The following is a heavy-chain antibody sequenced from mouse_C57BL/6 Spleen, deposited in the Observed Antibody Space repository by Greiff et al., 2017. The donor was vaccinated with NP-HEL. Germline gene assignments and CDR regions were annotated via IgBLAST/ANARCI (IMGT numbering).Heavy chain of an antibody. J-gene: IGHJ1*03. D-gene: IGHD4-1*01. CDR2: IDPSDSYT. Sequence: VQLQQSGAELVMPGASVKLSCKASGYTFTSYWMHWVKQRPGQGLEWIGEIDPSDSYTNYNQKFKGQSTLTVDKSSSTAYMQLSSLTSEDSAVYYCARSNWGYGYFDVWGTGTTVTVSS. CDR1: GYTFTSYW. CDR3: ARSNWGYGYFDV. V-gene: IGHV1-69*01.